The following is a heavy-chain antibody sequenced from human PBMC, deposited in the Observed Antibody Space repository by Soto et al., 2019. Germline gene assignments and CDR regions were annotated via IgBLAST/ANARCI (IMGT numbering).Heavy chain of an antibody. CDR1: GFTFSSYA. Sequence: GGSLRLSCAASGFTFSSYAMSWVRQAPGKGLEWVSAIRYDGSSTYYADSVKGRFTISRDNSKNTLYLQMNSLRAEDTAVYYCAKYRGRWLPNCMDVRDKGTTVTVSS. CDR3: AKYRGRWLPNCMDV. V-gene: IGHV3-23*01. D-gene: IGHD6-19*01. J-gene: IGHJ6*04. CDR2: IRYDGSST.